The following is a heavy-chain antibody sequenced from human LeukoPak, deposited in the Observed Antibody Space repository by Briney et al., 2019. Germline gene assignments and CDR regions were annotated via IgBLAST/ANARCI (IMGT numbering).Heavy chain of an antibody. J-gene: IGHJ6*03. Sequence: PGGSLRLSCAASGFTFSSYWLNWVRQAPGKGLEWVAKIKQDGSEKYNVDSVKGRFTIPRDNSKNTLYLQINSQRPDDTAMYYCVKPDRLPYSDSGSRYYYYYLDVWGKGTTVTVSS. CDR1: GFTFSSYW. D-gene: IGHD3-10*01. V-gene: IGHV3-7*01. CDR2: IKQDGSEK. CDR3: VKPDRLPYSDSGSRYYYYYLDV.